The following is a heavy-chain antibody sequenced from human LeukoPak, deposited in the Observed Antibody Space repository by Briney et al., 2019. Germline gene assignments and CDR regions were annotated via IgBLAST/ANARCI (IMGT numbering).Heavy chain of an antibody. CDR3: ARASRDGYNQNFDH. D-gene: IGHD5-24*01. CDR1: GYRFSTYW. CDR2: IYPDSSAT. J-gene: IGHJ4*02. Sequence: GDPLEISLQGLGYRFSTYWCAWGRTSPGKSPEWMGIIYPDSSATRYDQALEGQATISADRSTSPAYLQWSSLRASDTAMYNCARASRDGYNQNFDHWGQGTLVTVSS. V-gene: IGHV5-51*01.